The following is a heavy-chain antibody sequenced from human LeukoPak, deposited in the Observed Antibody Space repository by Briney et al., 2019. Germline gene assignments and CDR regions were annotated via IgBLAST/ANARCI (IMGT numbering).Heavy chain of an antibody. CDR3: ATDGGYAFDI. V-gene: IGHV3-21*01. CDR2: ISSSNGYI. J-gene: IGHJ3*02. D-gene: IGHD3-10*01. CDR1: GFSLSSYS. Sequence: GGSLRLSCAASGFSLSSYSMNWVRQAPGKGLEWVSSISSSNGYIYYADSVKGRFTISRDNAKNMLYLQMNNLRAEDTAVYYCATDGGYAFDIWGQGTMVTVSS.